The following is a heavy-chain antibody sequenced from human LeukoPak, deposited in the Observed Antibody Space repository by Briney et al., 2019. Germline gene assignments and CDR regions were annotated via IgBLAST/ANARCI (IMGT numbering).Heavy chain of an antibody. CDR1: GFTFSSYA. V-gene: IGHV3-23*01. CDR3: AKVIGSGYSYGSGDY. CDR2: ISGSGGST. Sequence: GSLRPSCAASGFTFSSYAMSWVRQAPGKGLEWVSAISGSGGSTYYADSVKGRFTISRDNSKNTLYLQMNSLRAEDTAVYYCAKVIGSGYSYGSGDYWGQGTLVTVSS. J-gene: IGHJ4*02. D-gene: IGHD5-18*01.